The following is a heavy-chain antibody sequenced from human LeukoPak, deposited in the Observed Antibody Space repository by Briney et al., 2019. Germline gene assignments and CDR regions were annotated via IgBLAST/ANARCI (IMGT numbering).Heavy chain of an antibody. CDR1: GFTFSSYN. V-gene: IGHV3-21*01. CDR3: ARFISSSWYFDY. CDR2: ISSSSSYI. J-gene: IGHJ4*02. Sequence: GGSLRLSCAASGFTFSSYNMNWVRQAPGKGLEWVSSISSSSSYIYYADSVKGQFTISRDNAENSLYLQMNSLRAEDTAVYSCARFISSSWYFDYWGQGTLVTVSS. D-gene: IGHD6-13*01.